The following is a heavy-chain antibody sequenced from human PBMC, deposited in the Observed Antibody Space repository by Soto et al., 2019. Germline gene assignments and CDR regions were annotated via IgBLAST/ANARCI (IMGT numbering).Heavy chain of an antibody. CDR2: IYYSGTS. Sequence: QLQLQESGPGLVKPSETLSLTCTVSGGSINSTSSYWAWIRQPPGKGLEWIGSIYYSGTSYSNPSLKGRTPMSVDTSRNKFSLKLTSGAAADTAVYSCARLKRRWLNADYWGKGTLVTVSS. J-gene: IGHJ4*02. CDR3: ARLKRRWLNADY. CDR1: GGSINSTSSY. V-gene: IGHV4-39*01. D-gene: IGHD6-19*01.